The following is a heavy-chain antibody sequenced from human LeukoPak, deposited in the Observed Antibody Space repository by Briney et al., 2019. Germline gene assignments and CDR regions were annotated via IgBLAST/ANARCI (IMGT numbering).Heavy chain of an antibody. CDR1: GGSFSGYY. CDR3: ARVLTMVRGVIWFDY. V-gene: IGHV4-34*01. CDR2: INHSGST. D-gene: IGHD3-10*01. J-gene: IGHJ4*02. Sequence: SETLSLTCAVYGGSFSGYYWSWIRQPPGKGLEWIGEINHSGSTNYNPSLKSQVTISVDTSKNQFSLKLSSVTAADTAVYYCARVLTMVRGVIWFDYWGQGTLVTVSS.